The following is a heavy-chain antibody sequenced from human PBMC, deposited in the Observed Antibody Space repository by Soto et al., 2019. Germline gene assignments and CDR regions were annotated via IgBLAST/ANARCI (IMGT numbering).Heavy chain of an antibody. D-gene: IGHD6-13*01. CDR1: GGSISSGGYY. Sequence: QVQLQESGPGLVKPSQTLSLTCTVSGGSISSGGYYWSWIRQHPGKGLEWIGYIYYSGSTYYNPSRQSRVTMPVDTSKNQFSLKLSSVTAADTAVYYCAREEGQPASLWGQGTLVTVSS. J-gene: IGHJ4*02. CDR3: AREEGQPASL. CDR2: IYYSGST. V-gene: IGHV4-31*03.